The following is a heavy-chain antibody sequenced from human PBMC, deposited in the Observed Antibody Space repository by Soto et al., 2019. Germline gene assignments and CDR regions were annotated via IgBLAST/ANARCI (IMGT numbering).Heavy chain of an antibody. J-gene: IGHJ3*02. CDR1: GGSISSGGYY. V-gene: IGHV4-31*03. Sequence: LSLTCTVSGGSISSGGYYWSWIRQHPGKGLEWIGYIYYSGSTYYNPSLKSRVTISVDTSKNQFSLKLSSVTAADTAVYYCARDRGHWVYYDILTGYPNDAFDIWGQGTMVT. CDR2: IYYSGST. D-gene: IGHD3-9*01. CDR3: ARDRGHWVYYDILTGYPNDAFDI.